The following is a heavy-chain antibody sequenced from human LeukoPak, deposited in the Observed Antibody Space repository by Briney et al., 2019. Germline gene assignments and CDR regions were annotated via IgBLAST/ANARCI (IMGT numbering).Heavy chain of an antibody. D-gene: IGHD6-6*01. J-gene: IGHJ4*02. CDR2: INPTGGST. CDR1: GYTLTSYY. V-gene: IGHV1-46*01. Sequence: ASVKVSCKASGYTLTSYYLHWVRQAPGQGLEWMAIINPTGGSTTYAQKFQGRVTMTRDTSTSTVYMELSSLRSDDTAVYYRARTAARRFDYWGQGTLVTVSS. CDR3: ARTAARRFDY.